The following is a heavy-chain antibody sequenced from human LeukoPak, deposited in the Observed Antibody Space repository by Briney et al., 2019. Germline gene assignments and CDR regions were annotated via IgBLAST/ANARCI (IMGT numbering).Heavy chain of an antibody. Sequence: SETLSLTCAVYGGSFSGYYWSWIRQPPGKGLEWIGEINHSGSSNYNPSLKSRVTISVDTSKNQFSLELSSVTAADTAVYYCARSDYYGSGSYPYWGQGTLVTVSS. J-gene: IGHJ4*02. V-gene: IGHV4-34*09. CDR3: ARSDYYGSGSYPY. D-gene: IGHD3-10*01. CDR1: GGSFSGYY. CDR2: INHSGSS.